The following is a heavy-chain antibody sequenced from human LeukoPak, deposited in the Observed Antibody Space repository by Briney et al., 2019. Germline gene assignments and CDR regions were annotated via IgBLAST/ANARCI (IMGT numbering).Heavy chain of an antibody. CDR1: GFTFSSYW. CDR2: ILYSGTT. V-gene: IGHV4-39*01. J-gene: IGHJ4*02. D-gene: IGHD2-21*01. Sequence: PGGSLRLSCAASGFTFSSYWMSWVRQPPGKGLEWIGNILYSGTTYYNPSLRSRVTISVDTSKNQFSLKLTSVTAVDTALYYCARLDSNGPSDYWGQGTLVTVSS. CDR3: ARLDSNGPSDY.